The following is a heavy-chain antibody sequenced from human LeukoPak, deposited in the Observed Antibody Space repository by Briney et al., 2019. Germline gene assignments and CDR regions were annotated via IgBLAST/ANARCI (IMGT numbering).Heavy chain of an antibody. CDR2: IYHSGST. CDR3: AAGVEWFDP. CDR1: GGSISSSDYY. V-gene: IGHV4-30-4*01. Sequence: SQTLSLTCTVSGGSISSSDYYWSWLRQPPGKGLEWIGYIYHSGSTSYNPSLKSRVTISVDTSKNQFSLKLSSVTAADTAVYYCAAGVEWFDPWGQGTLVTVSS. J-gene: IGHJ5*02. D-gene: IGHD3-10*01.